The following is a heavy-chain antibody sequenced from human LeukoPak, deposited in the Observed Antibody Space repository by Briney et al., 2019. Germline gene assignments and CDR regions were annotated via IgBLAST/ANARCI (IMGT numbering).Heavy chain of an antibody. Sequence: GGSLRLSCAASAFTFSSYGMHWVRQAPGKGLEWVALISYDGSDKDYAKSVKGRFTISRDNSKNTLYLQMNSLRAEDTAVYYCAKGGLLVASFDYWGQGTLVTVSS. V-gene: IGHV3-30*04. D-gene: IGHD5-12*01. CDR3: AKGGLLVASFDY. CDR1: AFTFSSYG. CDR2: ISYDGSDK. J-gene: IGHJ4*02.